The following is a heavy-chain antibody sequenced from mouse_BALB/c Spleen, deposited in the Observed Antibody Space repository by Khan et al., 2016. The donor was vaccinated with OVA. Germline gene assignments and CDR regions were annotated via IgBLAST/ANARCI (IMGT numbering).Heavy chain of an antibody. Sequence: QLEESGPGLVKPSQSLSLTCTVTGYSITSDYAWNWIRQFPGNKLEWMGYISYSGRTSYNPSLKSRISITRDTSKNQFFLQLNSVTTEDTATYYCARSVTITTLVATDFDYWGQGTTLTVSS. D-gene: IGHD1-1*01. CDR2: ISYSGRT. CDR3: ARSVTITTLVATDFDY. CDR1: GYSITSDYA. V-gene: IGHV3-2*02. J-gene: IGHJ2*01.